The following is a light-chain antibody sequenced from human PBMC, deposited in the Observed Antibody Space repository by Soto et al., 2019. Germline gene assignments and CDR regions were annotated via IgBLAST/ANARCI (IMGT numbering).Light chain of an antibody. CDR3: GTWDSRLSAWV. V-gene: IGLV1-51*01. CDR2: DNN. CDR1: SSNIGNNY. J-gene: IGLJ3*02. Sequence: QSVLTQPPSVSAAPGQKVTISCSGSSSNIGNNYVSWYQQLPGTAPKLLIYDNNKRPSVIPDRFSGSNSGTSATLGITGLQTGDEADYYCGTWDSRLSAWVFGGGTKLTVL.